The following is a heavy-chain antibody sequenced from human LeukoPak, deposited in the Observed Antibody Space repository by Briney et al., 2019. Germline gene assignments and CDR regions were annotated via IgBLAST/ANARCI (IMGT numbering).Heavy chain of an antibody. J-gene: IGHJ4*02. CDR1: GFTFSTFA. CDR2: ISETGRST. D-gene: IGHD3-22*01. CDR3: ARVRLGDSSTHYYPYFDY. Sequence: PGGSLRLSCVASGFTFSTFAMNWVRQAPGKGLEWVSTISETGRSTYYADSVKGQFTISRDNSKNTLYLQMNSLRAEDTAVYYCARVRLGDSSTHYYPYFDYWGQGTLVTVSS. V-gene: IGHV3-23*01.